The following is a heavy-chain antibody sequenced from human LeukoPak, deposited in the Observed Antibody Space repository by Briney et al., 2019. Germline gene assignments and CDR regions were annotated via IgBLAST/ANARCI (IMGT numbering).Heavy chain of an antibody. CDR1: GGTFSSYA. CDR3: ARDGVRWGGSGSKSLSNYYYYMDV. D-gene: IGHD3-10*01. V-gene: IGHV1-69*04. CDR2: IIPILGIA. J-gene: IGHJ6*03. Sequence: GASVKVSCKASGGTFSSYAISWVRQAPGQGLEWMGRIIPILGIANYAQKFQGRVTITADKSTSTAYMELSSLRSEDTAVYYCARDGVRWGGSGSKSLSNYYYYMDVWGKGTTVTVSS.